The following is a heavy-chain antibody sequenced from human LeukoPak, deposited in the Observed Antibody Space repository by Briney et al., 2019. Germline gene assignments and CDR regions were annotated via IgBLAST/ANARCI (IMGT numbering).Heavy chain of an antibody. V-gene: IGHV3-30*18. D-gene: IGHD1-26*01. CDR1: GFTFDDYA. Sequence: GRSLRLSCAASGFTFDDYAMHWVRQAPGKGLEWVAVISYDGSNKYYADSVKGRFTISRDNSKNTLYLQLNSLRPEDTAVYYCAKDKGWRWELVGNFEYWGQGTLVTVSS. J-gene: IGHJ4*02. CDR2: ISYDGSNK. CDR3: AKDKGWRWELVGNFEY.